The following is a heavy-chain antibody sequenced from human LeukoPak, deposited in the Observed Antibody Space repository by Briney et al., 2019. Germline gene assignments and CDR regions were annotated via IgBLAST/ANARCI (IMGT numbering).Heavy chain of an antibody. CDR2: MNPNSGNT. CDR3: ARGPLLRFLGWLTNTGDNWFDP. D-gene: IGHD3-3*01. CDR1: GYTFTSYD. V-gene: IGHV1-8*01. J-gene: IGHJ5*02. Sequence: ASVKVSCKASGYTFTSYDINWVRQATGQGLEWMGWMNPNSGNTGYAQKFQGRVTMTRNTSISTAYMELSSLRSEDTAVYYCARGPLLRFLGWLTNTGDNWFDPWGQGTLVTVSS.